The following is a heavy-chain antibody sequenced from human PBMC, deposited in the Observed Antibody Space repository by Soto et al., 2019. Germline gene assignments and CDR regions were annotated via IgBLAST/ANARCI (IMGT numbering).Heavy chain of an antibody. Sequence: SETLSLTCTVSGGSISSYYWSWIRQPPGKGLEWIGYIYYSGSTNYNPSLKSRVTISVDTSKNQFSLKLSSVTAADTAVYYCARDKWGIAAAGSYGMDVWGQGTTVTVSS. CDR1: GGSISSYY. J-gene: IGHJ6*02. D-gene: IGHD6-13*01. CDR3: ARDKWGIAAAGSYGMDV. V-gene: IGHV4-59*01. CDR2: IYYSGST.